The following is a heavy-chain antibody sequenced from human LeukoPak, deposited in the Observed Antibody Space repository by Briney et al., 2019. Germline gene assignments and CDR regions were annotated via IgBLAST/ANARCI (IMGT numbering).Heavy chain of an antibody. V-gene: IGHV3-7*03. D-gene: IGHD6-25*01. J-gene: IGHJ4*02. CDR1: GFGFNNYR. CDR3: VRGPHIAATSY. Sequence: PGGSLRLSCVASGFGFNNYRMTWVRQAPGKGLEWVANIKQDGSEKQYVDSVKGRFAISRDNAKKSLYLQINTLRAEDTAVYYCVRGPHIAATSYWGQGTLVTVSS. CDR2: IKQDGSEK.